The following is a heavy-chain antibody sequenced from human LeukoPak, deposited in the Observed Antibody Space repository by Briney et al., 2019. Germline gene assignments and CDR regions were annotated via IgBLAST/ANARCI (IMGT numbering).Heavy chain of an antibody. V-gene: IGHV3-74*01. CDR2: TNSDGSIT. Sequence: GGSLRLSCAASGFIFSNYWMHWVRQAPGKGLMWVSRTNSDGSITTYADFVKGRFTISRDNDRNTLYLQMNSLRAEDTAVYCAGGRYSAAALDWGQGTLVTVSS. D-gene: IGHD6-13*01. J-gene: IGHJ4*02. CDR3: AGGRYSAAALD. CDR1: GFIFSNYW.